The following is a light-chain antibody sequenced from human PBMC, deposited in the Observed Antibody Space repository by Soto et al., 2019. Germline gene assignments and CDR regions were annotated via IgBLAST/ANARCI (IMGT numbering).Light chain of an antibody. CDR3: QQRSNWPWT. V-gene: IGKV3-11*01. J-gene: IGKJ1*01. CDR2: DAS. Sequence: EIVLTQSPATLSLSLGERATLSCRASPSVISYLAWYQQKPGQAPRLLIYDASNRATGIPARFSGSGSGTDFTLTISSLEPEDFAVYYCQQRSNWPWTFGQGTKVESK. CDR1: PSVISY.